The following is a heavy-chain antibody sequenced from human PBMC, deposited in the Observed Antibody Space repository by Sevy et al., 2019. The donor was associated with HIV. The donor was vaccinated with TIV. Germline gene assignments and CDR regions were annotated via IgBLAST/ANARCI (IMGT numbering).Heavy chain of an antibody. CDR1: GFTFDDYG. D-gene: IGHD3-22*01. J-gene: IGHJ4*02. CDR3: ARDSTMIVVVTGNRTRCLDY. Sequence: GGSLRLSFAASGFTFDDYGMSWVRQAPGKGLEWVSGINWNGGSTGYADSVKGRFTISRDNAKNSLYLQMNSLRAEDTALYHCARDSTMIVVVTGNRTRCLDYWGQGTLVTVSS. CDR2: INWNGGST. V-gene: IGHV3-20*02.